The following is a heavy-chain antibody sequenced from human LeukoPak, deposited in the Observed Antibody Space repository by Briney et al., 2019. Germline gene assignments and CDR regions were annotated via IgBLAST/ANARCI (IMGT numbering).Heavy chain of an antibody. CDR2: ISGSGGST. J-gene: IGHJ4*02. CDR3: ASLIYGTGTGGVY. D-gene: IGHD2-8*02. V-gene: IGHV3-23*01. CDR1: GFTVSSNY. Sequence: GGSLRLSCAASGFTVSSNYMSWVRQAPGKGLEWVSAISGSGGSTYYADSVKGRFTISRDNSKNTLYLQMNSLRAEDTAVYYCASLIYGTGTGGVYWGQGTLVTVSS.